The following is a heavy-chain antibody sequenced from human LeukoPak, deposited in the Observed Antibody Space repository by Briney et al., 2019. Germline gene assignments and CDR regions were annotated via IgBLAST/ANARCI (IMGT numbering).Heavy chain of an antibody. CDR1: GFTFSSYA. Sequence: GGSLRLSCAASGFTFSSYAMYWVRQAPGKGLEWVAVISYDGSDKFYADSVKGRFTISRDSSKNTLYLQMNSLRPEDTAVYYCARARPSMWIDYWGHGTLVTVSS. CDR3: ARARPSMWIDY. CDR2: ISYDGSDK. V-gene: IGHV3-30*04. J-gene: IGHJ5*01.